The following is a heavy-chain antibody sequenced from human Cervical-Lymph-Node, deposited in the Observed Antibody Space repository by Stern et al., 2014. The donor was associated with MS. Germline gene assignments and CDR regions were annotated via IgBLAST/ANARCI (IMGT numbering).Heavy chain of an antibody. Sequence: VQLMQSGGGLVQPGESLRLSCAVSGFTFSNYWMTWVRQAPGKGLEWVASIKTDGSEKSYGASVKGRFTISRDNAKNSLYLQMNSLRAEDTAVYYCARAVRELGTWGQGTLVTVSS. J-gene: IGHJ5*02. CDR1: GFTFSNYW. V-gene: IGHV3-7*01. CDR3: ARAVRELGT. CDR2: IKTDGSEK. D-gene: IGHD1-7*01.